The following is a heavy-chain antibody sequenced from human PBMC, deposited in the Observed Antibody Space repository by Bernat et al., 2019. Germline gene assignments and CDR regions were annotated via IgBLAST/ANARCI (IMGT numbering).Heavy chain of an antibody. J-gene: IGHJ4*02. Sequence: QLQLQESGPGLVKPSETLSLTCTVSGGSISSSSYYWGWIRQPPGKGLEWIGNIYYSGSTYYNPSLKSRVTISVDTSKNQFSLKLSSVTAADTAVYYCVSMALRNYFDYWGQGSLVTVSS. V-gene: IGHV4-39*01. CDR1: GGSISSSSYY. CDR3: VSMALRNYFDY. D-gene: IGHD2/OR15-2a*01. CDR2: IYYSGST.